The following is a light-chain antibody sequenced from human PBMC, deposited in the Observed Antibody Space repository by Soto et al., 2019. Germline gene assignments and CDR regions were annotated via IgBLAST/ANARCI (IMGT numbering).Light chain of an antibody. CDR2: EVS. CDR1: SRDVGGYNF. J-gene: IGLJ2*01. Sequence: QSALTQPPSASGSPGQSVTISCTGTSRDVGGYNFVSWYQQHPGKAPKLMIYEVSERPSGVPDRFSGSKSGNTASLTVSGLPAEDEADYYCSLYAGSNIVVFGGGTKLTVL. CDR3: SLYAGSNIVV. V-gene: IGLV2-8*01.